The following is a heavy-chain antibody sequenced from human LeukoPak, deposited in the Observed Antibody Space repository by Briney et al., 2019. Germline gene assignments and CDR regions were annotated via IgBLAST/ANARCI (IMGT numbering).Heavy chain of an antibody. J-gene: IGHJ5*02. D-gene: IGHD4-11*01. V-gene: IGHV1-69*01. CDR2: IIPIFGTA. CDR3: ARVSRLTRNAGWFDP. CDR1: GGTFSSYA. Sequence: SVKVSCKASGGTFSSYAISWVRRAPGQGLEWMGGIIPIFGTANYAQKFQGRVTITADESTSTAYMELSSLRSEDTAVYYCARVSRLTRNAGWFDPWGQGTLVTVSS.